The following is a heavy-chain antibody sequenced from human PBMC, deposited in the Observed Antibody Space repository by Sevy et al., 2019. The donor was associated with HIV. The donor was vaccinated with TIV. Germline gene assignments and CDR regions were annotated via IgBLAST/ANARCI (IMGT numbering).Heavy chain of an antibody. V-gene: IGHV3-30*04. CDR1: GFTFSNYA. J-gene: IGHJ6*02. CDR3: ARDGRHYSSGWVFFYYYGMDV. CDR2: ISYDGRYK. D-gene: IGHD6-19*01. Sequence: GGSLRLSCAASGFTFSNYALHWVRQAPGKGLDWVAVISYDGRYKYYADSVKGRFTISRDDSKNTLYLQMNSLRSEDAAVYDGARDGRHYSSGWVFFYYYGMDVWGQGTTVTVSS.